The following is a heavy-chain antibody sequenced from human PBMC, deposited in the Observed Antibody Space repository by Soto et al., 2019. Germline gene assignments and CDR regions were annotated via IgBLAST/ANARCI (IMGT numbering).Heavy chain of an antibody. CDR3: ARHKENNCYDP. CDR1: GGSISSSSYY. Sequence: SETLSLTCTVSGGSISSSSYYWGWIRQPPGKGLEWIGSIYYSGSTYYNPSLKSRVTISVDTSKNQFSLKLSSVTAADTAVYYCARHKENNCYDPWGQGTLVTVSS. V-gene: IGHV4-39*01. J-gene: IGHJ5*02. CDR2: IYYSGST.